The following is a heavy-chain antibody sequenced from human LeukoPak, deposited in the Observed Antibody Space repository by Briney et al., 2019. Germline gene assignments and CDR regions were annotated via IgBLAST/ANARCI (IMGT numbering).Heavy chain of an antibody. CDR2: MSPNSGIT. V-gene: IGHV1-8*01. D-gene: IGHD7-27*01. CDR1: GYTFTSYD. CDR3: VRTPPNWGADY. J-gene: IGHJ4*02. Sequence: ASVKVSCKASGYTFTSYDINWVRQATGQGLEWMGWMSPNSGITGYAQKFQGRVTMTRNTAISTAYMELSSLRSEDTAVYYCVRTPPNWGADYWGREPWSPSPQ.